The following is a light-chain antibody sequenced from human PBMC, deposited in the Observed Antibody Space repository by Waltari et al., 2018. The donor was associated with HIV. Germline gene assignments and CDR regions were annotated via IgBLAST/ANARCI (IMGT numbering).Light chain of an antibody. CDR1: SSDVGGYNY. CDR3: SSYTSSNTVV. J-gene: IGLJ2*01. V-gene: IGLV2-14*01. Sequence: QSALPQPASVSGSPGQSITISCTGTSSDVGGYNYVSWYQPHPGKAPKLMIYEVSNRPSGVSNRFSGSKSGNTASLTISGLQAEDEADYYCSSYTSSNTVVFGGGTKLTVL. CDR2: EVS.